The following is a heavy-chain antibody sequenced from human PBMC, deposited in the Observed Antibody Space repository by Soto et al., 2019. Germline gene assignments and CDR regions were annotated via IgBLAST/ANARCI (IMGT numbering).Heavy chain of an antibody. CDR1: GYTFTSYG. Sequence: QVQLVQSGAEVKKPGASVKVSCKASGYTFTSYGIIWVRQAPGQGLEWMGWISAYNGNTNYAQKLQGRVTMTTDTSTSTAYMELRSLRSDDTAVYYCAREGHNWGSAYYYGMDVWGQGTTVTVSS. CDR2: ISAYNGNT. D-gene: IGHD7-27*01. CDR3: AREGHNWGSAYYYGMDV. V-gene: IGHV1-18*01. J-gene: IGHJ6*02.